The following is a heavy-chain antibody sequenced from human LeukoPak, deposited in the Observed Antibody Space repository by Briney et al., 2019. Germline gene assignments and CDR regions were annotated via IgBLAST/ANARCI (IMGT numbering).Heavy chain of an antibody. CDR1: GGTFSSYA. CDR2: IIPIFGTA. J-gene: IGHJ4*02. Sequence: ASVKVSCKASGGTFSSYAISWVRQAPGQGLEWMGGIIPIFGTANYAQKFQERVTITRDMSTSTAYMELSSLRSEDTAVYYCAAEGGIQLWSFDYWGQGTLVTVSS. CDR3: AAEGGIQLWSFDY. D-gene: IGHD5-18*01. V-gene: IGHV1-69*05.